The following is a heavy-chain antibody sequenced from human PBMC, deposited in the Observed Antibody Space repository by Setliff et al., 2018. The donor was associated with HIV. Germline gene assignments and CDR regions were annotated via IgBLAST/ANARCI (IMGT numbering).Heavy chain of an antibody. Sequence: PSETLSLTCTVSGGPISSSSYYWGWIRQPPGKGLDWIGSIYYSGSTYYNPSLKSRVTRSVDTSRNQFSLKLSSVTAADTAVYYCARLWLRGPPTWGQGTMVTVSS. CDR2: IYYSGST. J-gene: IGHJ3*01. D-gene: IGHD5-12*01. V-gene: IGHV4-39*07. CDR3: ARLWLRGPPT. CDR1: GGPISSSSYY.